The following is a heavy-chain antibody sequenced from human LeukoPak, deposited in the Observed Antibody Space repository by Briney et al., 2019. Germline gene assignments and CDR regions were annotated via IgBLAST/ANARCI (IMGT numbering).Heavy chain of an antibody. CDR1: GGSISSSSYY. V-gene: IGHV4-39*01. CDR2: IYYSGST. J-gene: IGHJ4*02. D-gene: IGHD3-3*01. Sequence: SETLSLTCTVSGGSISSSSYYWGWIRQPPGKGLEWIGSIYYSGSTYYNPSLKSRVTISVDTSKNQFSLKLSSVTAADTAVYYCARQAHYDVWSVHYFDYWGQGTLVTVSS. CDR3: ARQAHYDVWSVHYFDY.